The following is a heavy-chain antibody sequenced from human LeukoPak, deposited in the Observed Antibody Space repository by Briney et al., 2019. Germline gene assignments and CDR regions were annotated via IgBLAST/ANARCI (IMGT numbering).Heavy chain of an antibody. CDR3: AELGITMIGGV. CDR1: GFTFTIYS. V-gene: IGHV3-21*01. D-gene: IGHD3-10*02. J-gene: IGHJ6*04. Sequence: PGGSLTLSCAASGFTFTIYSMNWVRHAPGKGLEWVSSISSSGSYIYYADSVKGRFTISRDNAKDSLYLQMNSLRAEDTAVYYCAELGITMIGGVWGKGTTVTISS. CDR2: ISSSGSYI.